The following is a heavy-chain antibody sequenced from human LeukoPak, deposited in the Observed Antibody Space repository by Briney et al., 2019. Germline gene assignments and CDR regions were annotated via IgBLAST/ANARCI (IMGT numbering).Heavy chain of an antibody. CDR1: GGIFSSYA. D-gene: IGHD6-13*01. CDR2: IIPIFGTA. Sequence: ASVKVSCKTSGGIFSSYAISWVRQAPGQGLEWMGGIIPIFGTANYAQKFQGRVTITADESTSTAYMELSSLRSEDTAVYYCARSGSSSWQINWFDPWGQGTLVTVSS. CDR3: ARSGSSSWQINWFDP. V-gene: IGHV1-69*13. J-gene: IGHJ5*02.